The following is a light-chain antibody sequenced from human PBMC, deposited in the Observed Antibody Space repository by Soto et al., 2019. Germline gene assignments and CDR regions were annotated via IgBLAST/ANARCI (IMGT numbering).Light chain of an antibody. CDR3: QQYDRSPKT. CDR2: GAS. J-gene: IGKJ1*01. Sequence: EIVMRQSPGTLSLSPWERATLSCVASQSVSSCLAWYQQKPGQAPRLLIYGASSRATGIPDRFSGTGSGTDFTLTISRLEPEDFAVYYCQQYDRSPKTFGQGTKVDNK. V-gene: IGKV3-20*01. CDR1: QSVSSC.